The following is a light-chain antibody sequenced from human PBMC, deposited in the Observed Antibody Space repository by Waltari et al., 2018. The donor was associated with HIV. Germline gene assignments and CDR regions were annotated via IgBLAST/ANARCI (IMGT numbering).Light chain of an antibody. CDR3: CSYAGSYTYVV. V-gene: IGLV2-11*01. J-gene: IGLJ2*01. CDR2: DVS. CDR1: SSDVGGYNY. Sequence: QSALTQPRSVSGSPGQSVHIPCTGTSSDVGGYNYVSWYQQHPGKAPKLMIYDVSKRPSGVPDRFSGSKSGNTASLTISGLQAEDEADYYCCSYAGSYTYVVFGGGTKLTVL.